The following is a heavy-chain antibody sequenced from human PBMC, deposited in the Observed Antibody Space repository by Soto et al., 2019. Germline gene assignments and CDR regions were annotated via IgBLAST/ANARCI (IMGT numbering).Heavy chain of an antibody. CDR2: IHNNGNT. CDR3: ARRSAVVAAGDAFDL. Sequence: SETLSLTCTVSGGSISGYYWSWIRQPPGKGLGWIGYIHNNGNTNYNPSLKSRVTISVDTSNNLFSLKLNSVTAADTAVYYCARRSAVVAAGDAFDLWGQGTMVTVSS. D-gene: IGHD2-15*01. J-gene: IGHJ3*01. V-gene: IGHV4-59*01. CDR1: GGSISGYY.